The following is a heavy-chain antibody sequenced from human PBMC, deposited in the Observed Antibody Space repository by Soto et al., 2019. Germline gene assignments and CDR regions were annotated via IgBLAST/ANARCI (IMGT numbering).Heavy chain of an antibody. V-gene: IGHV4-39*01. CDR1: GGSISTSHSY. D-gene: IGHD2-21*01. CDR3: ARQPTTGDTDLWFDP. CDR2: IFYSGST. J-gene: IGHJ5*02. Sequence: QLQLLESGPGLVKASETLSLTCNVSGGSISTSHSYWAWIRQPPGKGLAWLANIFYSGSTYYNPSLASRVTVSVDTSKNEFSLKLRSVTASDTAVYYCARQPTTGDTDLWFDPWGQGTLVTVSS.